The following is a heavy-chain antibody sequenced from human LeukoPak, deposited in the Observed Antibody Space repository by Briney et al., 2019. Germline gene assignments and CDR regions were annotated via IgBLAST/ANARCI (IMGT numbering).Heavy chain of an antibody. Sequence: GGSLTLSCAASGFTFSSYSMNWVRQAPGKGLEWVSSTSSSGSYIYYADPVKGRFIISRDNAKNSLYLQMNRLRAEHSAIYDCARTDGSGSYSHYGGEGPLVRVP. D-gene: IGHD3-10*01. CDR1: GFTFSSYS. CDR2: TSSSGSYI. V-gene: IGHV3-21*01. J-gene: IGHJ4*02. CDR3: ARTDGSGSYSHY.